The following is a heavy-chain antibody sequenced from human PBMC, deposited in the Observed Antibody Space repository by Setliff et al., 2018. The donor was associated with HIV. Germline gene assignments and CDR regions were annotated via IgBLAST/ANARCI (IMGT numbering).Heavy chain of an antibody. CDR1: GYTFTGYY. Sequence: AASVKVSCKTSGYTFTGYYMHWVRQAPGQGLEWMGWINPNSGDTNYAQKVQGRVTMTRDTSISTAYMELSRLRSDDTAVYYCARGQYCGGDCYSVWGQGTLVTVSS. CDR3: ARGQYCGGDCYSV. CDR2: INPNSGDT. V-gene: IGHV1-2*02. D-gene: IGHD2-21*02. J-gene: IGHJ4*02.